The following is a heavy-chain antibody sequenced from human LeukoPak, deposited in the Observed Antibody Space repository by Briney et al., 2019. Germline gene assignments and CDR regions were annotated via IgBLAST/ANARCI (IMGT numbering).Heavy chain of an antibody. V-gene: IGHV3-23*01. CDR1: GFTFSSYG. Sequence: PGGSLRLSCAASGFTFSSYGMSWVRQAPGKGLEWVSAITGSGGGIYYADSVEGRFTISRDQSKNTLYLQMNSLRAEDTAVYYCVKESQYNWNDGNFDYWGQGTLVTVSS. CDR3: VKESQYNWNDGNFDY. D-gene: IGHD1-20*01. CDR2: ITGSGGGI. J-gene: IGHJ4*02.